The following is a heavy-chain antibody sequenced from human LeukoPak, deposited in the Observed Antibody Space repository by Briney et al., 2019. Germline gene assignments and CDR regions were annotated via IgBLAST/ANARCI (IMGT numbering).Heavy chain of an antibody. J-gene: IGHJ5*02. Sequence: SETLSLTCTVSGYSLSSGFFCDWIRQPPGKGLEWIGSMYYSGSTYYNPSLKSRVTISLDTSKNQFSLKLSSVTAADTAVYYCARGDYGDYLPWFDPWGQGTLVTVSS. CDR3: ARGDYGDYLPWFDP. D-gene: IGHD4-17*01. CDR2: MYYSGST. CDR1: GYSLSSGFF. V-gene: IGHV4-38-2*02.